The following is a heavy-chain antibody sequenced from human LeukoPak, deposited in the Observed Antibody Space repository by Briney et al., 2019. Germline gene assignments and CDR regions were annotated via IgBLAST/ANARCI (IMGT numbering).Heavy chain of an antibody. CDR3: ARLNDVFGVLIPSFDS. Sequence: SETLSLTCTVSGGSISSSSYYWGWLRQSPGKGLEWIGNIYYSGSTSYNPSLKSRVTISIDTSKNQFSLKLSSVTAADTAVYYCARLNDVFGVLIPSFDSWGQGTLVTVSS. J-gene: IGHJ4*02. V-gene: IGHV4-39*01. CDR2: IYYSGST. CDR1: GGSISSSSYY. D-gene: IGHD3-3*01.